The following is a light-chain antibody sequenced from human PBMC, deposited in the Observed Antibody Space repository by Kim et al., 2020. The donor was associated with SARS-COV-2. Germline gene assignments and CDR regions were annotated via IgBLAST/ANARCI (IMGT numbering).Light chain of an antibody. Sequence: GQGVTISCFGSSSNIGSNYVYWYQQLPGTAPKFFIYRDNQRPSGVPDRFSGSKSGSSASLAISGLRSEDEADYYCAAWDDSLNGWVFGGGTQLTVL. CDR1: SSNIGSNY. CDR2: RDN. CDR3: AAWDDSLNGWV. J-gene: IGLJ3*02. V-gene: IGLV1-47*01.